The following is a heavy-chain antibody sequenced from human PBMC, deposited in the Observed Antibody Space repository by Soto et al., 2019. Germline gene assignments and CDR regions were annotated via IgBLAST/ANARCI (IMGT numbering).Heavy chain of an antibody. V-gene: IGHV3-23*01. J-gene: IGHJ6*03. CDR2: ISGSGRTT. CDR3: AKFRGPSYSYYYMDV. CDR1: GFTFGTYA. D-gene: IGHD3-16*01. Sequence: EVQLLESGGGLVQPGGSLRLSCAASGFTFGTYAMNWFRQAPGRGLECVSFISGSGRTTYYADSVKGRFTVSRDNSKNTMYLQMNSLRAEDTALYYCAKFRGPSYSYYYMDVWGKGTTVTVSS.